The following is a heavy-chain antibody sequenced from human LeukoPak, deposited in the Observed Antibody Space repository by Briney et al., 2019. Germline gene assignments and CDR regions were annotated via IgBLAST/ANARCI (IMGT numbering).Heavy chain of an antibody. D-gene: IGHD3-9*01. J-gene: IGHJ4*02. Sequence: GGSLRLSCAASGFTFSSYAMHWVRQAPGKGLEWVAVISYDGSNKYYADSVKGRFTISRDNSKNTLYQQMNSLRAEDTAVYYCARPAVNYDILTGFDYWGQGTLVTVSS. CDR3: ARPAVNYDILTGFDY. V-gene: IGHV3-30-3*01. CDR2: ISYDGSNK. CDR1: GFTFSSYA.